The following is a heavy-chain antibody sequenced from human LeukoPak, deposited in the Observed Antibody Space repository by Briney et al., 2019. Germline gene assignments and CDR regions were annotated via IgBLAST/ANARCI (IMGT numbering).Heavy chain of an antibody. CDR1: GFTFSSYR. J-gene: IGHJ4*02. V-gene: IGHV3-21*01. CDR2: ISSSSSYI. Sequence: GGSLRLSCAASGFTFSSYRMNWVRQAPGKGLEWVSSISSSSSYIYYADSVKGRFTISRDNAKNSLYLQMNSLRAEDTAVYYCARGGMVTIFGVADYWGQGTLVTVSS. D-gene: IGHD3-3*01. CDR3: ARGGMVTIFGVADY.